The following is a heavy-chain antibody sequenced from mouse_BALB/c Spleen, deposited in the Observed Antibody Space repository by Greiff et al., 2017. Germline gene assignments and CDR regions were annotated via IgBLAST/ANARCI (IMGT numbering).Heavy chain of an antibody. CDR2: IYPYNGGT. CDR3: APLLRYSWFAY. Sequence: EVQLHQSGPELVKPGASVKISCKASGYTFTDYNMHWVKQSHGKSLEWIGYIYPYNGGTGYNQKFKSKATLTVDNSSSTAYMELRSLTSEDSAVYYCAPLLRYSWFAYWGQGTLVTVSA. D-gene: IGHD1-1*01. J-gene: IGHJ3*01. CDR1: GYTFTDYN. V-gene: IGHV1S29*02.